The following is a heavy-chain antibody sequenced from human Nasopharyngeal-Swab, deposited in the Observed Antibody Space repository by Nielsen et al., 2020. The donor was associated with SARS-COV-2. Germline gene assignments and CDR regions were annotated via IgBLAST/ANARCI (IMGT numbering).Heavy chain of an antibody. V-gene: IGHV3-11*01. J-gene: IGHJ4*02. CDR2: ISTTGTTV. CDR1: GFSFSDYY. CDR3: ARGLRGRTDFDY. Sequence: GESLKISCAASGFSFSDYYISWIRQAPGKGLEWVSYISTTGTTVYYADSVKGRFIISRDNAKNSLFLQMNSLRAEDTAVYYCARGLRGRTDFDYWGQGTLVTVSS. D-gene: IGHD3/OR15-3a*01.